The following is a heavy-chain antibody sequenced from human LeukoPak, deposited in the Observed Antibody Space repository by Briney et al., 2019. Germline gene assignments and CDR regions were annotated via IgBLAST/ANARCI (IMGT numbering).Heavy chain of an antibody. J-gene: IGHJ4*02. Sequence: GGSLRLSCAASGFTFSSYAMNWVRQAPGKGLEWVSAISGSGGSTYYADSVKGRFTISRDNSKNTLYLQMNSLRAEDTAVYFCAKRYYQDSSGYLGSIDYWGQRTLVTVSS. CDR3: AKRYYQDSSGYLGSIDY. D-gene: IGHD3-22*01. V-gene: IGHV3-23*01. CDR1: GFTFSSYA. CDR2: ISGSGGST.